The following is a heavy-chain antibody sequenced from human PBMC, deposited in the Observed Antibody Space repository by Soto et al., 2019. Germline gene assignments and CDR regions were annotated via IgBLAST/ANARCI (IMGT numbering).Heavy chain of an antibody. CDR3: ARGDIVVVPAATPAKSYYYYYMDG. CDR1: GDNVSTNSAA. Sequence: SQTQTLSSAISGDNVSTNSAAWNWIRQSPSRGLEWLGRTYYRSKWYNDYAVSVKSRITINPDTSKNQFSLQLNSVTPEDTAVYYCARGDIVVVPAATPAKSYYYYYMDGWGKGTTVTVSS. V-gene: IGHV6-1*01. J-gene: IGHJ6*03. CDR2: TYYRSKWYN. D-gene: IGHD2-2*01.